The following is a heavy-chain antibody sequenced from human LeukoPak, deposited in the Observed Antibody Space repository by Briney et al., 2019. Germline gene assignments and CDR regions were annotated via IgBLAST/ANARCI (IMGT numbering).Heavy chain of an antibody. CDR3: AREMGCSSTSCSDDAFDI. CDR1: GYTFTGYY. Sequence: ASVKVSCKASGYTFTGYYMHWVRPAPGQGLEGMGWINPNSGGTNYAQKFQGRVTMTRDTSISTAYMELSRLSSDVTAVYYCAREMGCSSTSCSDDAFDIWGQGTMVTVSS. J-gene: IGHJ3*02. V-gene: IGHV1-2*02. CDR2: INPNSGGT. D-gene: IGHD2-2*01.